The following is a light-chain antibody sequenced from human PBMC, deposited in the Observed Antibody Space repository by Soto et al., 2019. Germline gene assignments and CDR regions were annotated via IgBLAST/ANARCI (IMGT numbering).Light chain of an antibody. V-gene: IGKV3-20*01. CDR1: QSVSSSY. CDR3: QQYGSSPLT. J-gene: IGKJ5*01. Sequence: EILRTQSPATLSLSPGERATLSCRASQSVSSSYLAWYKQKPGQAPRLLSYGASSRATGIPDRFSGSGSGTDFTLTVSRLEPEDFEVYYCQQYGSSPLTFGQGTRLEI. CDR2: GAS.